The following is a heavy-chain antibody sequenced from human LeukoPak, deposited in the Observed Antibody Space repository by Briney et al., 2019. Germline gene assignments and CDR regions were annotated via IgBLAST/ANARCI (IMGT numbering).Heavy chain of an antibody. Sequence: GGSLRLSCAASGFTFDDYAMHWVRQAPGKGLEWVSGISWNSGSIGYADSVKGRFTISRDNAKNSLYLQMNSLRAEDTALYYCAKGIRFLEWLLSEFDYRGQGTLVTVSS. CDR1: GFTFDDYA. CDR2: ISWNSGSI. CDR3: AKGIRFLEWLLSEFDY. D-gene: IGHD3-3*01. J-gene: IGHJ4*02. V-gene: IGHV3-9*01.